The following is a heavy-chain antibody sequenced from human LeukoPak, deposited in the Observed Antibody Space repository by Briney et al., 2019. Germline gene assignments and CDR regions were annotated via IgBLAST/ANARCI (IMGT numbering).Heavy chain of an antibody. Sequence: SETLSLTCAVYGGSFSGYYWSWIRQPPGKGLEWIGEINHSGSTNYNPSLKSRVTISVDTSKNQFSLKLSSVTAADTAVYYCARNWNPHPNWFDPWGQGTLVTVSS. V-gene: IGHV4-34*01. J-gene: IGHJ5*02. CDR1: GGSFSGYY. CDR2: INHSGST. D-gene: IGHD1-1*01. CDR3: ARNWNPHPNWFDP.